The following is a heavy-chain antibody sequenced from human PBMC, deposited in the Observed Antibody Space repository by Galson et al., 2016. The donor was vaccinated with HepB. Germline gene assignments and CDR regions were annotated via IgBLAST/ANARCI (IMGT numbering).Heavy chain of an antibody. CDR3: TRGGPGSSYWYW. D-gene: IGHD2-8*02. Sequence: SVKVSCKASGYAFTSFGISWVRQAPGQGLEWMGWISGYNGYTKYAQKFQGRVTMTTDTPTSTVYMELESLKSDDTAVYFCTRGGPGSSYWYWWGQGTLVTVSS. CDR1: GYAFTSFG. V-gene: IGHV1-18*01. J-gene: IGHJ4*02. CDR2: ISGYNGYT.